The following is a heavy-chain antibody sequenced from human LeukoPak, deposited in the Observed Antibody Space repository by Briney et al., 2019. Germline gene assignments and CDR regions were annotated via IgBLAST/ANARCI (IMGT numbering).Heavy chain of an antibody. CDR1: GGSMSSYY. Sequence: PSETLSLTCTVSGGSMSSYYWSWIRQPPGKGLEWIGYIYYSGSTKYNPSLKSRVTISVDTSKNQFSLKLSSVTAADTAVYYCARRGNWFDPWGQGTLVTVSS. CDR2: IYYSGST. J-gene: IGHJ5*02. CDR3: ARRGNWFDP. V-gene: IGHV4-59*08.